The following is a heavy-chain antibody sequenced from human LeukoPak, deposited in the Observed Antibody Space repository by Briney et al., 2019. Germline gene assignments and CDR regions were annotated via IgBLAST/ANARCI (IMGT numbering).Heavy chain of an antibody. CDR1: GYSFTSYW. V-gene: IGHV5-51*01. J-gene: IGHJ4*02. D-gene: IGHD4-11*01. CDR3: ARQEGATVADY. CDR2: IYPGDSDT. Sequence: GASLQISCKGSGYSFTSYWIGWVRQLPGKGLEWMGIIYPGDSDTRYSPSFQGQVTISADKSISTAYLQWSSLKASDTAMYYCARQEGATVADYWGQGTLVTVSS.